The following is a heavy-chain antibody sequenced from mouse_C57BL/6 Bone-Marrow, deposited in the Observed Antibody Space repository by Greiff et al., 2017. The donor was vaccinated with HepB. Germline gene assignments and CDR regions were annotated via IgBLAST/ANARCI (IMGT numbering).Heavy chain of an antibody. V-gene: IGHV1-72*01. Sequence: QVHVKQPGAELVKPGASVKLSCKASGYTFTSYWMHWVKQRPGRGLEWIGRIDPNSGGTKYNEKFKSKATLTVDKPSSTAYMQLSSLTSEDSAVYYCARKVYYTGLGYWGQGTTLTVSS. J-gene: IGHJ2*01. CDR3: ARKVYYTGLGY. CDR1: GYTFTSYW. D-gene: IGHD2-1*01. CDR2: IDPNSGGT.